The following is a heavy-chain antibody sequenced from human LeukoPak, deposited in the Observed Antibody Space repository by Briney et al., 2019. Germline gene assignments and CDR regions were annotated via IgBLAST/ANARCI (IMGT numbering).Heavy chain of an antibody. J-gene: IGHJ3*02. Sequence: SETLSLTCTVSGGSISSYYWSWIRQPPGKGLEWIGYIYYSGSTNYNPSLKSRVTISVDTSKNQFSLKLSSVTAADTAVYYCARDAIASSGYVDAFDIWGQGTMVTVSS. CDR1: GGSISSYY. D-gene: IGHD3-22*01. CDR3: ARDAIASSGYVDAFDI. CDR2: IYYSGST. V-gene: IGHV4-59*01.